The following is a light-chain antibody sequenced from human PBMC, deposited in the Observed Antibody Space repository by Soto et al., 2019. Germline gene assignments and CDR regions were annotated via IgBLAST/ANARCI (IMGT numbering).Light chain of an antibody. V-gene: IGKV3-20*01. J-gene: IGKJ2*03. CDR3: QQYGRSQYS. CDR1: QSVSSSY. CDR2: GAS. Sequence: EFVSTQSPGTLSLSPGERATLSCRASQSVSSSYLAWYQLKPGQAPRLLIYGASSRATGIPDRFSVSVYRKDFTLTNDRLGREDFAVYYKQQYGRSQYSFVQRTKLEIK.